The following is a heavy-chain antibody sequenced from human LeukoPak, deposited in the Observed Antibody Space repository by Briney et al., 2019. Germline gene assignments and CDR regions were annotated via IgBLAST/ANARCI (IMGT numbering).Heavy chain of an antibody. CDR3: ARDHTISTNLYYYYYGMDV. CDR2: IIPILGIA. J-gene: IGHJ6*02. D-gene: IGHD3-3*01. V-gene: IGHV1-69*04. CDR1: GGTFSSYA. Sequence: ASVKVSCKASGGTFSSYAISWVRQAPGQGLEWMGRIIPILGIANYAQKFQGRVTITADKSTSTAYMELSSLRSEDTAVYYCARDHTISTNLYYYYYGMDVWGQGTTVTVSS.